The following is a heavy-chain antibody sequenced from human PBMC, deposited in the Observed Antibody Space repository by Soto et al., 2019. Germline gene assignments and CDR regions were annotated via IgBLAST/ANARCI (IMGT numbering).Heavy chain of an antibody. CDR3: PRQAIPRSTSLSWFDP. D-gene: IGHD2-2*01. J-gene: IGHJ5*02. Sequence: GEALKISCKGSGYSFTSYWIGWVRQMPGKGLECMGIIYPGDSDTRYSPAFQGQVTISADKAISTAYLQWSSLKASDTAMYSCPRQAIPRSTSLSWFDPWGQGTPVNVS. CDR1: GYSFTSYW. V-gene: IGHV5-51*01. CDR2: IYPGDSDT.